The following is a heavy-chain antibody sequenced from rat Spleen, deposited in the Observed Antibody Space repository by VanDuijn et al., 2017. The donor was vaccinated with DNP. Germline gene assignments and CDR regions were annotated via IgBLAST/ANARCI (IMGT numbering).Heavy chain of an antibody. J-gene: IGHJ2*01. CDR1: GFTFSNYG. V-gene: IGHV5S13*01. Sequence: EVQLVESGGGLVQPGRSMKLSCAASGFTFSNYGMHWIRQVPGKGLEWIASITSGAGTTSYADSVKGRFTVSSDDAGNTLYLQMNSLRSEDTATYYCARHQDWGQGVMVTVSS. CDR3: ARHQD. CDR2: ITSGAGTT.